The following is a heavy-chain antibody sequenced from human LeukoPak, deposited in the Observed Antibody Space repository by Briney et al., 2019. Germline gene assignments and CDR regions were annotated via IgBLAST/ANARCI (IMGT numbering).Heavy chain of an antibody. CDR2: IYYSGST. J-gene: IGHJ4*02. V-gene: IGHV4-59*01. CDR1: GGSMSSYY. CDR3: ARASDGGYYYDSPDSI. D-gene: IGHD3-22*01. Sequence: SETLSLTCTVSGGSMSSYYWSWIRQPPGKGLEWIGYIYYSGSTNYNPSLKSRVTISVDTSKNQFSLKLSSVTAADTAVYYCARASDGGYYYDSPDSIWGQGTLVTVSS.